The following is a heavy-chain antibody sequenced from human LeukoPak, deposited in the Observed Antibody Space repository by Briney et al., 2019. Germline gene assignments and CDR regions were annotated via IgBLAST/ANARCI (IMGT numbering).Heavy chain of an antibody. D-gene: IGHD1-26*01. V-gene: IGHV3-48*04. CDR1: GFTFNTYS. CDR2: ISSSGRAI. J-gene: IGHJ4*02. Sequence: PGGSLRLSCAASGFTFNTYSMNWVRQAPGKGLEWVSYISSSGRAILYADSVKGRFTVSRDNAKNSLYPRMNNLRAEDTAVYYCAREIPSGSYAPDYWGQGTLVTVSS. CDR3: AREIPSGSYAPDY.